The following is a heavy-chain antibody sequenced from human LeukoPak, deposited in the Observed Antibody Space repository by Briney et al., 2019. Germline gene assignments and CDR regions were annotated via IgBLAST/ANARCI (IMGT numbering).Heavy chain of an antibody. J-gene: IGHJ4*02. V-gene: IGHV1-8*03. CDR1: GYTFTIYD. CDR3: ARSGYYYDSSGYYQMDY. D-gene: IGHD3-22*01. CDR2: MNPNSGNT. Sequence: ASVRVSCKASGYTFTIYDINWVRQATGQGHEWMGWMNPNSGNTGYAQKFQGRVTITRNTSISTAYMELSSLRSEDTAVYYCARSGYYYDSSGYYQMDYWGQGTLVTVSS.